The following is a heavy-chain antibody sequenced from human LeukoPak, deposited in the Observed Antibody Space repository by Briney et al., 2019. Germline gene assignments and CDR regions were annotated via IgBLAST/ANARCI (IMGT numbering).Heavy chain of an antibody. V-gene: IGHV1-69*05. D-gene: IGHD3-3*01. J-gene: IGHJ6*03. CDR1: GGTFSSYA. Sequence: GASVKVSCKASGGTFSSYAISWVRQAPGQGLEWMGGIIPIFGTANYAQKFQGRVTITTDESTSTAYMELSSLRSEDTAVYYCARVSWDFWSGYLSPYYYYMDVWGKGTTVTVSS. CDR3: ARVSWDFWSGYLSPYYYYMDV. CDR2: IIPIFGTA.